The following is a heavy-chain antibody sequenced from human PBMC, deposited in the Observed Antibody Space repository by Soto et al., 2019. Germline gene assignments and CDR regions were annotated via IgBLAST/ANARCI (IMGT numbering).Heavy chain of an antibody. V-gene: IGHV4-34*01. CDR2: INHSGST. Sequence: QVLLQHWGAGLLKPSETLSLTCAVSGGSFSGYYWSWIRQPPGKGLEWIGEINHSGSTNYNPSLKRRLPSVVDTSKMQFALELNSVTAADTAVYSGARLNILTGFYGVFFDVWGRAIPVTVSS. CDR1: GGSFSGYY. J-gene: IGHJ2*01. CDR3: ARLNILTGFYGVFFDV. D-gene: IGHD3-9*01.